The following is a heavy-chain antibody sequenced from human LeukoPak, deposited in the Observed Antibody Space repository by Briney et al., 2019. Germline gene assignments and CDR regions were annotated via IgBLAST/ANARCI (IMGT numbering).Heavy chain of an antibody. CDR1: GFTFDDYA. V-gene: IGHV3-30*18. Sequence: PGGSLRLSCAASGFTFDDYAMHWVRQAPGKGLEWVAVISYDGSNKYYADSVKGRFTISRDNSKNTLYLQMNSLRAEDTAVYYCAKAPPGYGYYYGMDVWGQGTTVTVSS. J-gene: IGHJ6*02. CDR3: AKAPPGYGYYYGMDV. CDR2: ISYDGSNK. D-gene: IGHD3-9*01.